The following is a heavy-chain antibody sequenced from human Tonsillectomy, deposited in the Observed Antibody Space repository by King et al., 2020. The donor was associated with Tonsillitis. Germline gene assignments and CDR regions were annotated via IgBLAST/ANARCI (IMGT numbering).Heavy chain of an antibody. V-gene: IGHV1-24*01. CDR3: ATGRRSSNGDYAGDY. CDR2: FDPEEGKR. J-gene: IGHJ4*02. D-gene: IGHD4-17*01. Sequence: QVQVEQSGPEVKKPGASVKVSCKVSGYTLTELSMHWVRQAPGKGLEWMGGFDPEEGKRIYAQNFQGRVTMTEDTSTGTAYMELSSLRSEDTAVYYCATGRRSSNGDYAGDYWGQGTLVTVSS. CDR1: GYTLTELS.